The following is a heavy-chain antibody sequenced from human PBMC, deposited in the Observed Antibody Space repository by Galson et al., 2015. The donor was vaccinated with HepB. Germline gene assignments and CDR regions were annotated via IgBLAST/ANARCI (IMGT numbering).Heavy chain of an antibody. CDR3: ARGGEDGYGSGSWYFDL. CDR2: IGTAGDP. V-gene: IGHV3-13*05. Sequence: SLRLSCAASGFTFSSYDMHWVRQATGKGLEWVSAIGTAGDPYYPGSVKGRFTISRENAKNSLYLQMNSLRAGDTAAYYCARGGEDGYGSGSWYFDLWGRGTLVTVSS. D-gene: IGHD5-24*01. CDR1: GFTFSSYD. J-gene: IGHJ2*01.